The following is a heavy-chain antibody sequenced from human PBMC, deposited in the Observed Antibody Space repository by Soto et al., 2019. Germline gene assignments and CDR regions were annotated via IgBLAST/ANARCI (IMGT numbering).Heavy chain of an antibody. CDR1: GFTFSSYV. V-gene: IGHV3-33*01. Sequence: GGSRRRSCGASGFTFSSYVMHWVRQAPGKGLEWVAVIWYDGSNKYYADSVKGRFTISRDNSKNTLYLQMNSLRAEDTAVYYCARDRDSSGSDAFDIWGQGTMVTVSS. CDR2: IWYDGSNK. CDR3: ARDRDSSGSDAFDI. D-gene: IGHD3-22*01. J-gene: IGHJ3*02.